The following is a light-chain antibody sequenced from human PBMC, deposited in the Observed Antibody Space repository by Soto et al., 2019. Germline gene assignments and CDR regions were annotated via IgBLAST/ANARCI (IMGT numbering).Light chain of an antibody. CDR2: GAS. CDR1: QSISSD. CDR3: QQSYSLHVT. V-gene: IGKV1-39*01. J-gene: IGKJ4*01. Sequence: DIQMTQSPSALSASVGDRVTITCRASQSISSDLCWYQQELGTAPKVLIYGASNLLSGVPSRFSGSGAGTDFTLTISTLQPQDFKVYYCQQSYSLHVTFGGGTQVEIK.